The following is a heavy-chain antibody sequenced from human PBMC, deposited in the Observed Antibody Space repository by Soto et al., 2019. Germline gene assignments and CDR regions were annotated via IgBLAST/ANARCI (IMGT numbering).Heavy chain of an antibody. J-gene: IGHJ3*02. V-gene: IGHV4-30-2*01. CDR2: ICHSGST. CDR3: ARTPDI. CDR1: GGSISSGGYS. Sequence: QLPLQASGSGLVKPSQTLSLTCAVSGGSISSGGYSWSWIRQPPGKGLEWIGYICHSGSTYYNPSLKSRVTIEVDSSKHQFSPKLSSVTAADTAVYYCARTPDIWREGTMVTAAS.